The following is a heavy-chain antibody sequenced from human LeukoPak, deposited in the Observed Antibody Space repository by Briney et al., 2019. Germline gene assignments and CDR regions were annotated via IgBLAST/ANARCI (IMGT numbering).Heavy chain of an antibody. J-gene: IGHJ5*02. Sequence: GESLKISCKGSGYSFTNYWIAWVRQMPGKGLEWMGIIYAGNSDTRYSPSFQGQVTISADKSISTAYLQWSSLKASDTAIYYCARQSCSTPTCYYFFMGQMGFDPWGQGTLVTVSS. CDR2: IYAGNSDT. V-gene: IGHV5-51*01. D-gene: IGHD2-2*01. CDR3: ARQSCSTPTCYYFFMGQMGFDP. CDR1: GYSFTNYW.